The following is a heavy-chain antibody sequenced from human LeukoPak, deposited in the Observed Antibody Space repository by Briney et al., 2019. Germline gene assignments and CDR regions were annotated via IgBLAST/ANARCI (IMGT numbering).Heavy chain of an antibody. CDR1: GYTFTGYY. CDR3: ARGATIEVASPDYFDY. D-gene: IGHD3-22*01. J-gene: IGHJ4*02. Sequence: ASVKVSCKASGYTFTGYYMHWVRQAPGQGLEWMGWINPNSGGTNYAQKFQGRVTMTRDTSISTAYMELSRLRSDDTAVYYCARGATIEVASPDYFDYWGQGSLVTVSS. CDR2: INPNSGGT. V-gene: IGHV1-2*02.